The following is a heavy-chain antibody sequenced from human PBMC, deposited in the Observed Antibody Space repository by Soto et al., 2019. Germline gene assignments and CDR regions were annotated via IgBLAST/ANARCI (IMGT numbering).Heavy chain of an antibody. D-gene: IGHD4-17*01. V-gene: IGHV3-23*01. J-gene: IGHJ3*02. CDR3: AHPRGYGVFDAVDI. Sequence: GGSLRLSCEASGFTFGNYHMHWVRQAPGKGLEWVSAISSGGDTTYYAESVRGRFTISRDNSINTLYLQMSRLRTEDTAVYYCAHPRGYGVFDAVDIWGQGTMVTVSS. CDR2: ISSGGDTT. CDR1: GFTFGNYH.